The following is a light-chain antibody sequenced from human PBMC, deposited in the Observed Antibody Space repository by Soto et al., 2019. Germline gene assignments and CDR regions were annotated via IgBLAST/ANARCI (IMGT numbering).Light chain of an antibody. CDR3: QDRSNWPPFT. CDR1: QSVSSY. V-gene: IGKV3-11*01. CDR2: DAS. J-gene: IGKJ3*01. Sequence: EIVLTQSPATLSLSPGERATLSCRASQSVSSYLAWYQQKPGQAPRLLIYDASNRATGIPARFSGSGSGTDFKLTISSLEPDDVALYYCQDRSNWPPFTCGPGTKVDIK.